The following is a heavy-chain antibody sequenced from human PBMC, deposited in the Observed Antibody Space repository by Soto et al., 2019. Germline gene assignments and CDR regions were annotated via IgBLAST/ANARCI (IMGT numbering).Heavy chain of an antibody. CDR3: AKTVSDIVVVPAAGDAFDI. CDR1: GFTFSSYA. V-gene: IGHV3-23*01. CDR2: ISGSGGST. D-gene: IGHD2-2*01. J-gene: IGHJ3*02. Sequence: EVQLLESGGGLVQPGGSLRLSCAASGFTFSSYAMSWVRQAPGKGLEWVSAISGSGGSTYYADSVKGRFTISSDNSKNTLYLQMNSLRAEDTAVYYCAKTVSDIVVVPAAGDAFDIWGQGTMVTVSS.